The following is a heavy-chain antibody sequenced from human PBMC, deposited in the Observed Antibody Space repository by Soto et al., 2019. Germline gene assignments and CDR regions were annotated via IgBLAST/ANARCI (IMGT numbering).Heavy chain of an antibody. Sequence: GGSLRLSCAASGFPFSGSTMHWVRQAPGKGLEYVSAISHDAVNKYYADSVKGRFTISRDNSKNTVYLQMGSLRAEDMAVYYCARDDYADYIFTYWGKGTLVTVSS. CDR3: ARDDYADYIFTY. CDR2: ISHDAVNK. J-gene: IGHJ1*01. D-gene: IGHD4-17*01. V-gene: IGHV3-64*02. CDR1: GFPFSGST.